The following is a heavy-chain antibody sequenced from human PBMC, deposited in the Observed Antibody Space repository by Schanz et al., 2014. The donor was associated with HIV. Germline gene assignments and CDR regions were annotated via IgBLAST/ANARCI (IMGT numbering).Heavy chain of an antibody. J-gene: IGHJ6*02. CDR2: ISISGETT. CDR1: GFRFSSHA. D-gene: IGHD3-16*01. CDR3: ARVANWDYYGMDV. Sequence: EVRLLESGGDLVQPGGSLRLSCAVSGFRFSSHAMTWVRQAPGKGLEWVSGISISGETTYYADSVKGRFTISRDNSKNTLFLQMNSLRGEDTAVYYCARVANWDYYGMDVWGRGTTVTVSS. V-gene: IGHV3-23*01.